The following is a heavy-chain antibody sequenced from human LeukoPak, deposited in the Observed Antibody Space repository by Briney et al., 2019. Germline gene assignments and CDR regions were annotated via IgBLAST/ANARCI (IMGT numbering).Heavy chain of an antibody. J-gene: IGHJ4*02. CDR2: IYYSGST. V-gene: IGHV4-59*01. Sequence: SETLSLTCSVSGGSISSYYWSWIRQHPGKGLEWIGYIYYSGSTNYNPSLKSRVTISVDTSKNQFSLKLSSVTAADTAVYYCARGLWFGELFPALDYWGQGTLVTVSS. CDR1: GGSISSYY. CDR3: ARGLWFGELFPALDY. D-gene: IGHD3-10*01.